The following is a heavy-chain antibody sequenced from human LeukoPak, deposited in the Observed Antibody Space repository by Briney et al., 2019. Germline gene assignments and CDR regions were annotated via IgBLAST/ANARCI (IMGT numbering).Heavy chain of an antibody. CDR2: IRNKANSYTT. J-gene: IGHJ4*02. CDR1: GFTFSDRY. D-gene: IGHD1-26*01. V-gene: IGHV3-72*01. CDR3: AREWDSGSYYLGYFDY. Sequence: GGSLRLSCAASGFTFSDRYMDWVRQAPGKGLEWVGRIRNKANSYTTEYAASVKGRFTISRDDSKNSLDLQMNSLKCEDTAVYYCAREWDSGSYYLGYFDYWGQGTLVTVSS.